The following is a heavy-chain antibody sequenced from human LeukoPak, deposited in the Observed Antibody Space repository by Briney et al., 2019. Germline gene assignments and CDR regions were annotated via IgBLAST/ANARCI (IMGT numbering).Heavy chain of an antibody. J-gene: IGHJ4*02. CDR1: GGSISSYY. CDR2: IYYSGST. Sequence: SETLSLTCTVSGGSISSYYWSWIRQPPGKGLEWIGYIYYSGSTNYNPSLKSRVTISVDTSKNQFSLRLSSVTAADTAVYYCARGSFRIFDYGGEGNLVTVSS. V-gene: IGHV4-59*01. D-gene: IGHD2-15*01. CDR3: ARGSFRIFDY.